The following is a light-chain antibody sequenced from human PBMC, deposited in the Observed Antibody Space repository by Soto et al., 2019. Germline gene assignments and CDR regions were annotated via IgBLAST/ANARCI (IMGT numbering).Light chain of an antibody. V-gene: IGKV1-9*01. Sequence: DVQLTQSPSFVSASVGDRVTITCRASEGIYSHLAWYQQKPGRAPKLLIYAASTLQSGVPSRFSGGGSGAEFTLTITALQPEDFATYYCQQLNRDPLFCGGTRVEIK. CDR2: AAS. CDR3: QQLNRDPL. J-gene: IGKJ4*01. CDR1: EGIYSH.